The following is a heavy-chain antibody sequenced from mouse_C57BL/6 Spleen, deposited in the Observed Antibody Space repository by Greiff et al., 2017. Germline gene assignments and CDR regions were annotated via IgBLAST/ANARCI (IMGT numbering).Heavy chain of an antibody. CDR3: ARDTSNYEGYYFDY. Sequence: EVKVVESGGGLVKPGGSLKLSCAASGFTFSSYAMSWVRQTPEKRLEWVATISDGGSYTYYPDNVKGRFTISRDNAKNNLYLQMSHLKSEDTAIYYCARDTSNYEGYYFDYWGQGTTLTVSS. J-gene: IGHJ2*01. CDR1: GFTFSSYA. CDR2: ISDGGSYT. D-gene: IGHD2-5*01. V-gene: IGHV5-4*01.